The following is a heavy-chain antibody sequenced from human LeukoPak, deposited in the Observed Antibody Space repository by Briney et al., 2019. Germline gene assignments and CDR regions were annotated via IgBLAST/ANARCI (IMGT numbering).Heavy chain of an antibody. CDR3: AKHPEGSSWYSSYYYYMDV. D-gene: IGHD6-13*01. Sequence: GGSLRLSCAASGFTFSSYGMSWVRQAPGKGLEWLSAISGSGGSTYYADSVKGRFTISRDNSKNTVYLQMNSLRVEDTAVYYCAKHPEGSSWYSSYYYYMDVWGKGTTVTISS. J-gene: IGHJ6*03. CDR2: ISGSGGST. V-gene: IGHV3-23*01. CDR1: GFTFSSYG.